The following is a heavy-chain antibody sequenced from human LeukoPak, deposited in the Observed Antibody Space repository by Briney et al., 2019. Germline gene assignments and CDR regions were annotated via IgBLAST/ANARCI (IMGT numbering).Heavy chain of an antibody. D-gene: IGHD1-26*01. CDR2: RNPNSGNT. CDR3: ARSGTRAFHI. J-gene: IGHJ3*02. V-gene: IGHV1-8*03. CDR1: VYTFTSYD. Sequence: ASVKVSCKASVYTFTSYDINWVRQATGQGLEWMGWRNPNSGNTGFAQKFQGRVIITRDTSTSTAYMDLNSLRSEDTAVYYCARSGTRAFHIWGQGTMVTVSS.